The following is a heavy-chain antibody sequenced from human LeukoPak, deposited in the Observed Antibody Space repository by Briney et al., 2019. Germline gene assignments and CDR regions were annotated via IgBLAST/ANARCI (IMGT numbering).Heavy chain of an antibody. Sequence: SGTLSLTCAVSGDSISSSHWWSWVRQPPGKGLEWLGRIYHSGTTNYNTSLKSRVTISVDRSKTQFSLNLSSVTAADTAVYYCARVYYANSCDYWFFDLWGRGTLVTVSS. V-gene: IGHV4-4*02. CDR2: IYHSGTT. CDR1: GDSISSSHW. CDR3: ARVYYANSCDYWFFDL. D-gene: IGHD2-2*01. J-gene: IGHJ2*01.